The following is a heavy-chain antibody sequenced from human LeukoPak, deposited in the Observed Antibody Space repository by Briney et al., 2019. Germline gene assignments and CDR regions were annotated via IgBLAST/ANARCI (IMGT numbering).Heavy chain of an antibody. CDR3: ARYYSGWYYFDY. J-gene: IGHJ4*02. CDR2: IIPIFGTA. CDR1: GGTFSSYA. D-gene: IGHD6-19*01. Sequence: SVKVSCKASGGTFSSYAISWVRQAPGQGLEWMGGIIPIFGTANYAQKFQGRVTITADESSSTAYMELSSLRSEDTAVYYCARYYSGWYYFDYWGQGTLVTVSS. V-gene: IGHV1-69*13.